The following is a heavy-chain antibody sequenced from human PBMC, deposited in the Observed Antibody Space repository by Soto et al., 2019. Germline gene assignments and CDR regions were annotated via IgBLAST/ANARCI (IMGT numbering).Heavy chain of an antibody. D-gene: IGHD1-1*01. CDR2: IYAGDSDT. J-gene: IGHJ4*02. CDR3: ARHGKLPSMTNYVDS. Sequence: GESLKISCKGSVSSFTSYWIARVRQMPGKGLEFMGIIYAGDSDTRYSPSFQGKVTISDDKSINTDYLQWSSLRASDTAIYYCARHGKLPSMTNYVDSYGQVALVTVSS. V-gene: IGHV5-51*01. CDR1: VSSFTSYW.